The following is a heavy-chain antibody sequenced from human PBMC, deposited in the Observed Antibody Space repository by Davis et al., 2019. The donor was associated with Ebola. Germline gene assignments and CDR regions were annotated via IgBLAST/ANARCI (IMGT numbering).Heavy chain of an antibody. Sequence: GESLKISCAASGFTFSSYGMHWVRQAPGKGLEWVAVIWYDGSNKYYADSVKGRFTISRDNSKNTLYLQMNSLRAEDTAVYYCAKDNGDYSNYAYYGMDVWGQGTTVTVSS. J-gene: IGHJ6*02. CDR1: GFTFSSYG. CDR2: IWYDGSNK. CDR3: AKDNGDYSNYAYYGMDV. V-gene: IGHV3-30*02. D-gene: IGHD4-11*01.